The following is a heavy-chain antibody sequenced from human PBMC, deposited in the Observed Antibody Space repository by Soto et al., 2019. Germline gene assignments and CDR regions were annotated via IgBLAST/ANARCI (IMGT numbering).Heavy chain of an antibody. CDR1: GLTFSSYA. J-gene: IGHJ4*02. CDR2: ISGNGADT. V-gene: IGHV3-23*01. CDR3: GNERRSRGWFVCSY. Sequence: GGSMRLSCAAPGLTFSSYAMSWVRQAPGKVLEWVSAISGNGADTSYAGSVRGRFTISRDHSKDTLYLQINILRADDTAVYYWGNERRSRGWFVCSYWGQG. D-gene: IGHD6-19*01.